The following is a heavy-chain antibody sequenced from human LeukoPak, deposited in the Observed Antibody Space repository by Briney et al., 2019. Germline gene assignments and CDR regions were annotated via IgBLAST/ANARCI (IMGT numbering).Heavy chain of an antibody. CDR2: IYSGGTI. V-gene: IGHV3-53*01. D-gene: IGHD3-22*01. CDR1: GFSIRTYY. CDR3: VRAVHHNFYSDSSGYYGDAFVV. Sequence: GGSLRLSCEASGFSIRTYYMSWVRQVPGKGLEWVSVIYSGGTIRYADSVKGRFTFSRDNFKDTLNLQMNSLRADDTAVYYCVRAVHHNFYSDSSGYYGDAFVVWGQGTVVTVSS. J-gene: IGHJ3*01.